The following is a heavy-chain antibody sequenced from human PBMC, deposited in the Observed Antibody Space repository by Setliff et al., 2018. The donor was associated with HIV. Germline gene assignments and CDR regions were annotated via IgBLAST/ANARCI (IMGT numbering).Heavy chain of an antibody. V-gene: IGHV3-7*03. Sequence: GGSLRLSCVASGFTFSRYWMSWVRQAPGKGLEWVANIKQDGSEEYYLDSVKGRFTISRDNAKNSLYLQMNSLRAEDTAVYYCARGGSYYYDTSGFLDYWGPGTLVTVSS. D-gene: IGHD3-22*01. J-gene: IGHJ4*02. CDR3: ARGGSYYYDTSGFLDY. CDR2: IKQDGSEE. CDR1: GFTFSRYW.